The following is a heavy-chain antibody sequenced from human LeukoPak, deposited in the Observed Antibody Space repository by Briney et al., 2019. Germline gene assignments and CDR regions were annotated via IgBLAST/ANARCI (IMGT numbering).Heavy chain of an antibody. J-gene: IGHJ3*02. CDR1: GGTFSSYA. V-gene: IGHV1-69*13. Sequence: ASVKVSCKASGGTFSSYAISWVRQAPGQGLEWMGGIIPIFGTANYAQKFQGRVTITADESTSTAYMELSSLRSEDTAVYYCARALKWELPAFDIWGQGTMVTVSS. CDR3: ARALKWELPAFDI. D-gene: IGHD1-26*01. CDR2: IIPIFGTA.